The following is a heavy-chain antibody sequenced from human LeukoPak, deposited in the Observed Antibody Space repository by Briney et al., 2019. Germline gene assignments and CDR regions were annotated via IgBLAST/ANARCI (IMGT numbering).Heavy chain of an antibody. V-gene: IGHV1-2*02. J-gene: IGHJ3*02. CDR1: GYTFTHFY. CDR2: IDPNNGDT. CDR3: AANVETGRGDFDI. Sequence: ASLTVSCKASGYTFTHFYIHWVLQAPGQGLEWLGWIDPNNGDTDYAQKFQGRVTMTRDTSMDTAYMQVTGLRYDDTAVYYCAANVETGRGDFDIWGQGTLVTVSS. D-gene: IGHD1-14*01.